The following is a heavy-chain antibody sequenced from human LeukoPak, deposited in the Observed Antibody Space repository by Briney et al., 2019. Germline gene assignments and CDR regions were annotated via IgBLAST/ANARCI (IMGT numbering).Heavy chain of an antibody. CDR3: ARTVSY. V-gene: IGHV3-48*04. J-gene: IGHJ4*02. D-gene: IGHD4-17*01. CDR2: ISNSSSIT. CDR1: GFTFSSCS. Sequence: GGSLRLSCAASGFTFSSCSMNWVRQAPGKGLEWVSYISNSSSITQYADFVKGRFTISRDNAKNSLYLQMNSLRADDTAVYYCARTVSYWGQGTLVTVSS.